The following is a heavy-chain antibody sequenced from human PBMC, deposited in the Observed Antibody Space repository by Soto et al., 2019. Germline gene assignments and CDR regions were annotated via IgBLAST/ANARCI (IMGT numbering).Heavy chain of an antibody. CDR2: ISAHNGNT. D-gene: IGHD2-2*02. Sequence: ASVKVSCKASGYTFTSYGISWVRQAPGQGLEWMGWISAHNGNTNYAQKLQGRVTMTTDTSTSTAYMELRSLRSDDTAVYYCAREGYCSSTSCYTPYYYYYGMDVWGQGTTVTVSS. CDR3: AREGYCSSTSCYTPYYYYYGMDV. CDR1: GYTFTSYG. J-gene: IGHJ6*02. V-gene: IGHV1-18*01.